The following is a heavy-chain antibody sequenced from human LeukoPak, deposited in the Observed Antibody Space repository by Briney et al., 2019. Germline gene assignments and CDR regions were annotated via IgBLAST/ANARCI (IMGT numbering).Heavy chain of an antibody. D-gene: IGHD6-19*01. J-gene: IGHJ6*04. CDR1: GFTFSSYG. CDR3: ARDREWSRVYQYMDV. CDR2: ISYDGSNK. Sequence: PGGSLRLSCAASGFTFSSYGMHWVRQAPGKGLEWVAVISYDGSNKYYADSVKGRFTISRDNSKNTLYLQMNSLRAEDTAVYYCARDREWSRVYQYMDVWGKGTTVTASS. V-gene: IGHV3-30*03.